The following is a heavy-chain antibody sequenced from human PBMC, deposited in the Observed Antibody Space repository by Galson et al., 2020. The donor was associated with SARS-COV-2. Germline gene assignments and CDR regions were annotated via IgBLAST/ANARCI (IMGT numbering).Heavy chain of an antibody. CDR3: TKDRGTEYNNGDYYYYGMDV. CDR2: MNWNSGSI. V-gene: IGHV3-9*01. Sequence: GGYLRLSCAASGFTFDDYALHWVRQAPGKGLEWVSGMNWNSGSIGYADSVKGRFTISRDNAKNSLYLQMNTLRPEDTALYYCTKDRGTEYNNGDYYYYGMDVWGQGTTVTVSS. D-gene: IGHD6-6*01. J-gene: IGHJ6*02. CDR1: GFTFDDYA.